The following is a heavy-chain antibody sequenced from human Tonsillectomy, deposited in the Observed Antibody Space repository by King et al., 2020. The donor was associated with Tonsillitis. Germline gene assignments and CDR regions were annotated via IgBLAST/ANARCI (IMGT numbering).Heavy chain of an antibody. CDR3: ARDRRDCTNGVCSYSYYYYMDV. CDR1: GGTFSDYA. Sequence: HVQLVESGAEVKKPGSSVKVSCKASGGTFSDYAISWVRQAPGQGLEWMGGIIPIFRRTTYAQKFQGRVTITADEATRTAYMELGRLTSEDTAVDYCARDRRDCTNGVCSYSYYYYMDVWGTGTTVTVSS. J-gene: IGHJ6*03. CDR2: IIPIFRRT. V-gene: IGHV1-69*01. D-gene: IGHD2-8*01.